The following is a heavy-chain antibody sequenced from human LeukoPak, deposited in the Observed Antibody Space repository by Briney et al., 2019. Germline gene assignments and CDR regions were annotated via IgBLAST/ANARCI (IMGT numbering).Heavy chain of an antibody. D-gene: IGHD3-10*01. V-gene: IGHV3-11*01. CDR2: ISSSGSTI. Sequence: RPGGSLRLSCAASGFTFSDYYMSWIRQAPGKGLEWVSYISSSGSTIYYADSVKGRFTISRDNAKNSLYLQMNSLRAEDTAVYYCARDLVWELPRNYYMDVWGKGTTVTISS. J-gene: IGHJ6*03. CDR3: ARDLVWELPRNYYMDV. CDR1: GFTFSDYY.